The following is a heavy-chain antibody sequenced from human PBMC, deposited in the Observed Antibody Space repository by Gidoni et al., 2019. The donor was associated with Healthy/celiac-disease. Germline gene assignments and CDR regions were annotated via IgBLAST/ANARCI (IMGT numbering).Heavy chain of an antibody. CDR1: GGSISSYY. J-gene: IGHJ4*02. CDR2: IYYSGST. Sequence: QVQLQESGPGLVKPSETLSLTCTVSGGSISSYYWSWIRQPPGKGLEWIGYIYYSGSTNYHPSLKSRVTISVDTSKNQFSLKLSSVTAADTAVYYCARLSADGSAVDYWGQGTLVTVSS. CDR3: ARLSADGSAVDY. V-gene: IGHV4-59*08. D-gene: IGHD3-10*01.